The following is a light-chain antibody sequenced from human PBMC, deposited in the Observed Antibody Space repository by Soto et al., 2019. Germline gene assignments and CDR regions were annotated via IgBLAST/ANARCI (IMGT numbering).Light chain of an antibody. Sequence: QSALTQPASVSGSPGQSITISCTGTSSDIGGYNFVSWYQQHPGKAPKLFVYEVTNRPSGVSNRFSGSKSGNTASLTIFGLQTDDEADYYCSSYTSVTTFVVFGTGTKVTVL. CDR1: SSDIGGYNF. CDR3: SSYTSVTTFVV. CDR2: EVT. V-gene: IGLV2-14*01. J-gene: IGLJ1*01.